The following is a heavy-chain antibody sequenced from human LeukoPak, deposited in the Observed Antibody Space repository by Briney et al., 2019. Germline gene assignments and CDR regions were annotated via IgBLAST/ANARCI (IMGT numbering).Heavy chain of an antibody. Sequence: GGSLRLSCAASGFTFSSYAMHWVRQAPGKGLEWVAVISYDGSNKYYADSVKGRFAISRDISKNTLYLQMNSLRAEDTAVYYCARVFTPTLIFPRQKNAFDIWGQGTLVTVSS. D-gene: IGHD3-3*01. CDR3: ARVFTPTLIFPRQKNAFDI. CDR1: GFTFSSYA. V-gene: IGHV3-30*09. CDR2: ISYDGSNK. J-gene: IGHJ3*02.